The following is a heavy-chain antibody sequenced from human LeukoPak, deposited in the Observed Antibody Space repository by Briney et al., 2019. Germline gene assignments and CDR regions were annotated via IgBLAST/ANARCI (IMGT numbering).Heavy chain of an antibody. CDR3: ARLPYCGGDCYPNWFDT. J-gene: IGHJ5*01. CDR2: IYPGDSGT. V-gene: IGHV5-51*01. D-gene: IGHD2-21*02. Sequence: GASLKISCKGSGYRFTSYWIGWVRQLPGKGLELMGVIYPGDSGTRYSPSFQGQVTISADKSISPAYLQWSSLKASDIAMYYCARLPYCGGDCYPNWFDTWGQGTLVSVSS. CDR1: GYRFTSYW.